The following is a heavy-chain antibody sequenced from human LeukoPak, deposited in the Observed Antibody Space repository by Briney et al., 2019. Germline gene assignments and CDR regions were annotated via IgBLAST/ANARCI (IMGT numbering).Heavy chain of an antibody. V-gene: IGHV3-33*01. CDR3: ARDRGVFSLPQIAPGYNWFDP. CDR2: IWYDGSHK. Sequence: GRSLRLSCVGSVFTFSSYGMHWHRQTPGKGLEWVAVIWYDGSHKYYADSVKGRFTISRDNSKSTLYLQMNSLRAEDTAVYYCARDRGVFSLPQIAPGYNWFDPWGQGTLVTVSS. CDR1: VFTFSSYG. J-gene: IGHJ5*02. D-gene: IGHD6-13*01.